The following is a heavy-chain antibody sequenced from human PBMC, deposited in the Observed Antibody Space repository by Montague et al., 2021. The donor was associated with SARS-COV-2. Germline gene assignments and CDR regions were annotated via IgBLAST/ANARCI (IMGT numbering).Heavy chain of an antibody. D-gene: IGHD6-19*01. Sequence: SETLSLTCTVSGGSTSSYYWSWIRQPPGKGLEWIGYIYYSGSTNYNPSLKSRVTISVDTSKNQFSLKLSFVTAADTAVYYCARGSGWMGNAFNIWGQGTMVTVSS. CDR3: ARGSGWMGNAFNI. CDR1: GGSTSSYY. CDR2: IYYSGST. V-gene: IGHV4-59*01. J-gene: IGHJ3*02.